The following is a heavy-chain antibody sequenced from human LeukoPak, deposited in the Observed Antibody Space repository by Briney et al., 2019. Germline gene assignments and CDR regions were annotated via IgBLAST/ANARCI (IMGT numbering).Heavy chain of an antibody. CDR3: ARSPGIAASLSYDY. CDR1: GYTFTIYG. Sequence: GAAVTVSCKSSGYTFTIYGFSWVRQAPGQGLEWMGWISAYNGNTNYAQKLQGRVTMTTDTSTTTAYMELRSLRSDDTAVYYCARSPGIAASLSYDYWGQGTLVTVSS. D-gene: IGHD6-6*01. J-gene: IGHJ4*02. CDR2: ISAYNGNT. V-gene: IGHV1-18*01.